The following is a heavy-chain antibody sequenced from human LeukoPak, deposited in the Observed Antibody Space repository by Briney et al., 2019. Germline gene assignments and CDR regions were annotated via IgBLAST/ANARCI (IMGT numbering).Heavy chain of an antibody. J-gene: IGHJ4*02. CDR2: IKQDGSEK. Sequence: GGSLRLSCAASGFTFRGYWMSWVRQAPGKGLEWVANIKQDGSEKYYVDSVKGRFTISRDNAKNSLYLQMNSLRAEDTAVYYCARHKIAMVRGVMDYWGQGTLVTVSS. V-gene: IGHV3-7*01. D-gene: IGHD3-10*01. CDR3: ARHKIAMVRGVMDY. CDR1: GFTFRGYW.